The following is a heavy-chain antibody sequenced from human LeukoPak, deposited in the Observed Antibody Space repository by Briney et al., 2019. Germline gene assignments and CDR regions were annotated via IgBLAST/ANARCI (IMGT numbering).Heavy chain of an antibody. CDR3: ARGLTGIDY. Sequence: SETLSLTCTVSGDSISSGADYWNWIRQPPGKGLEWIGYIYYSGTTYYSPSLESRVTISVDTSKNQFSLKLSSVTAADAAVYYCARGLTGIDYWGQGTLVTVSS. CDR2: IYYSGTT. V-gene: IGHV4-30-4*01. J-gene: IGHJ4*02. CDR1: GDSISSGADY. D-gene: IGHD3-9*01.